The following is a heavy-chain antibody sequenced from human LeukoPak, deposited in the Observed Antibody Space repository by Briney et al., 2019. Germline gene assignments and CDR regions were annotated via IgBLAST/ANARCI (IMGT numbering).Heavy chain of an antibody. V-gene: IGHV1-69*06. D-gene: IGHD3-22*01. CDR1: GGSFSNYA. CDR3: ARTYYYDSSGYHFDY. Sequence: ASVKVSCKASGGSFSNYAISWVRQAPGQGLEWMGGIIPIFDTGNYAQKFQGRVAITADKFTSTAYMELGSLRSEDTAVYDCARTYYYDSSGYHFDYWGQGTLVTVSS. J-gene: IGHJ4*02. CDR2: IIPIFDTG.